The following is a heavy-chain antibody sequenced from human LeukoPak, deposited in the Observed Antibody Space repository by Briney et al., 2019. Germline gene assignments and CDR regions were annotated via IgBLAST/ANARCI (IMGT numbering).Heavy chain of an antibody. CDR3: ARDHYDSSGYYSHYFDY. V-gene: IGHV4-59*01. CDR1: GGSISSYY. CDR2: IYYSGST. J-gene: IGHJ4*02. D-gene: IGHD3-22*01. Sequence: PSETLSLTCTVSGGSISSYYWSWIRQPPGKGLEWIGYIYYSGSTNYNPSLKSRVTISVDTSKNQFSLKLSSVTAADTAVYYCARDHYDSSGYYSHYFDYWGQGTLVTVSS.